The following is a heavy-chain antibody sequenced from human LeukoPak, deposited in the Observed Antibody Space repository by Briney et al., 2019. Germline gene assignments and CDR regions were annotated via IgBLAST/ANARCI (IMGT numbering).Heavy chain of an antibody. V-gene: IGHV4-39*07. Sequence: SETLSLTCTVSGGSISSSSYYWGWIRQPPGKGLEWIGSIYYSGSTYYNPSLMSRVTISVDTSKNQFSLKLSSVTAADTAVYYCARGYPSYYDYVWGSYRSYNWFDPWGQGTLVTVSS. CDR3: ARGYPSYYDYVWGSYRSYNWFDP. J-gene: IGHJ5*02. CDR2: IYYSGST. D-gene: IGHD3-16*02. CDR1: GGSISSSSYY.